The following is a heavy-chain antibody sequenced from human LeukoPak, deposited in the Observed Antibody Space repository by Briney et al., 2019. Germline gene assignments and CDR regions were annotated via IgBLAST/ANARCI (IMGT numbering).Heavy chain of an antibody. Sequence: GGSLRLSCAASGLSFDSYAMTWVRQAPGKGLEWVSTISSSGTYIYYADSVKGRFTISRDNAKNSLYLQMNSLRAEDTAVYYCARDPGRSGGSCYSDYWGQGTLVTVSS. CDR3: ARDPGRSGGSCYSDY. D-gene: IGHD2-15*01. CDR2: ISSSGTYI. V-gene: IGHV3-21*01. J-gene: IGHJ4*02. CDR1: GLSFDSYA.